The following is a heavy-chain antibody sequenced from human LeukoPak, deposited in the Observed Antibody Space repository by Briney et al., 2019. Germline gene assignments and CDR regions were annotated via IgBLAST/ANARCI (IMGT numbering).Heavy chain of an antibody. V-gene: IGHV3-30*18. CDR1: GVTLSPYG. Sequence: PGRSLRLSCAASGVTLSPYGMHWVRQAPGKGLEWVAVISYEGGTQHYADSVKGRFIISRDSPRNTLYLQMNILRTEDTAVYYCAKEGTPHVSTWYDLWGQGTQVIVSS. J-gene: IGHJ5*02. CDR2: ISYEGGTQ. D-gene: IGHD6-13*01. CDR3: AKEGTPHVSTWYDL.